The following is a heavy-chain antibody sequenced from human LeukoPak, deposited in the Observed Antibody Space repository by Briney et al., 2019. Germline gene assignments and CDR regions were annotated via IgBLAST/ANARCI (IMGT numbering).Heavy chain of an antibody. J-gene: IGHJ4*02. CDR1: GFTFSSYS. Sequence: GGSLRLSCAASGFTFSSYSMNWVRQAPGKGLEWVSYISSSSSTIYYADSVKGRFTISRDNAKNSLYLQMNSLRIEDTAVYYCAKERATIFGLVTGIDDWGQGTLVTVSS. CDR3: AKERATIFGLVTGIDD. V-gene: IGHV3-48*01. CDR2: ISSSSSTI. D-gene: IGHD3-3*01.